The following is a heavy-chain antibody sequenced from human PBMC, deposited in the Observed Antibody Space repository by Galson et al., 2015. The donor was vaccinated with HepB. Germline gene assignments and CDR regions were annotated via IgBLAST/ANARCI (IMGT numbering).Heavy chain of an antibody. D-gene: IGHD6-13*01. CDR2: ITNSSTYI. CDR3: ARDFRFRGAADAPVHRSYYYYGMDV. J-gene: IGHJ6*02. CDR1: GVTLSDYR. V-gene: IGHV3-21*01. Sequence: SLRLSCAASGVTLSDYRMNWVRQAPGKGLEWVSSITNSSTYIYYADSVKGRFTISRDNAKNSLYLEMNSLRAEDTAIYYCARDFRFRGAADAPVHRSYYYYGMDVWGQGTTVTVSS.